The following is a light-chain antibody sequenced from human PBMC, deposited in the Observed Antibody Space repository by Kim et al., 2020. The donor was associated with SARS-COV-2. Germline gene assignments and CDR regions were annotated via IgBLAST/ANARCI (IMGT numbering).Light chain of an antibody. CDR3: QQCNTWPRT. Sequence: VSPGERATLSCRASQSVYRNLAGYQQKPGQAPRLLIYASSTRAAGVPARFSGSGSGTEFTLTISSLQSEDFAVYYCQQCNTWPRTFGQGTKVDIK. V-gene: IGKV3-15*01. CDR2: ASS. CDR1: QSVYRN. J-gene: IGKJ1*01.